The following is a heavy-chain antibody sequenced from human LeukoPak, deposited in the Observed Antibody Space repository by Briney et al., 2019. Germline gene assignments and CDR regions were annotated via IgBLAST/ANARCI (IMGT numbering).Heavy chain of an antibody. CDR2: FSAYNGNT. J-gene: IGHJ5*02. CDR1: GYTFTSYG. CDR3: ARDVNSVWFGEARFDP. V-gene: IGHV1-18*04. Sequence: GASVTVSCKASGYTFTSYGISWVRQAPGQGLEWMGWFSAYNGNTNYAQKLQGTVTITTDTSTSTAYMELRSLRSDDTAVYYCARDVNSVWFGEARFDPWGQGTLVTVSS. D-gene: IGHD3-10*01.